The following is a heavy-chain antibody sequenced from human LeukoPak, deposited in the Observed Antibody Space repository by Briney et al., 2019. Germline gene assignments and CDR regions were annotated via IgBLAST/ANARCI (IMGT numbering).Heavy chain of an antibody. CDR2: ISVYNGNT. CDR1: AYTFTSYA. D-gene: IGHD6-19*01. Sequence: ASVKVSCKASAYTFTSYAISWMRQAPGQGLEWMGWISVYNGNTNYAQKLQGRVTMTTDTSTNTAYMELRSLRFDDTAVYYCARVRGQYSSGWYSYWGQGTLVTVSS. J-gene: IGHJ4*02. V-gene: IGHV1-18*01. CDR3: ARVRGQYSSGWYSY.